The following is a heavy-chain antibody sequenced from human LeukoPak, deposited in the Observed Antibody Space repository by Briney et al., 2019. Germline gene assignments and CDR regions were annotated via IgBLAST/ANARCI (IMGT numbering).Heavy chain of an antibody. V-gene: IGHV3-7*03. D-gene: IGHD3-10*01. CDR1: GFTFSDYW. J-gene: IGHJ2*01. CDR2: IKQDGSDK. Sequence: GGSLRLSCAASGFTFSDYWMTWVRQAPGKGLEWVAKIKQDGSDKYYVDSVKGRFTISRDNAKNSLYLQMNSLRAEDTALYYCAKDIMVRRPFSDFDLWGRGTLVTVSS. CDR3: AKDIMVRRPFSDFDL.